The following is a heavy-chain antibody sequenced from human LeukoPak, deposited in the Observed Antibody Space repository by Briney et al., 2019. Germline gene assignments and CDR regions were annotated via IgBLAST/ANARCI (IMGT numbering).Heavy chain of an antibody. CDR3: AGIPTPPYGPFDY. CDR1: GFTFSSYA. J-gene: IGHJ4*02. Sequence: GGSLRLSCAASGFTFSSYAMHWVRQAPGKGLEWVAVISYDGSNKYYADSVKGRFAISRDNSKNTLFLHMNSLRAEDTAVYYCAGIPTPPYGPFDYWGQGTLVTVSS. V-gene: IGHV3-30*09. CDR2: ISYDGSNK. D-gene: IGHD3-16*01.